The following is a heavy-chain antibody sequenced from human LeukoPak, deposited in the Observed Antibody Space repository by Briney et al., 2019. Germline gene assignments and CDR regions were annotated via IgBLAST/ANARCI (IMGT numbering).Heavy chain of an antibody. Sequence: SVKVSCKASGGTFSSYAISWVRQAPGQGLEWMGRIIPIFGTANYAQKFQGRVTITTDESTSTAYMELSSLRSEDTAVYYCARDGTTGTTVAFDIWGQGTMVTVSS. J-gene: IGHJ3*02. CDR3: ARDGTTGTTVAFDI. V-gene: IGHV1-69*05. D-gene: IGHD1-1*01. CDR2: IIPIFGTA. CDR1: GGTFSSYA.